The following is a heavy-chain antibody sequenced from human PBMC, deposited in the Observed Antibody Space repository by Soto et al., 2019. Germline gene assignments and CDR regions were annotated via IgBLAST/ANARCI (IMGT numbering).Heavy chain of an antibody. CDR3: AKSQTPYYYGSGSPYFAY. CDR1: GFTFSSYA. V-gene: IGHV3-23*01. CDR2: ISGSGGST. D-gene: IGHD3-10*01. J-gene: IGHJ4*02. Sequence: GGSLRLSCAASGFTFSSYAMSWVRQAPGKGLEWVSAISGSGGSTYYADSVKDRFTISRDNSKNTLYLQMNSLRAEDTAIYYCAKSQTPYYYGSGSPYFAYWGQGTLVTVSS.